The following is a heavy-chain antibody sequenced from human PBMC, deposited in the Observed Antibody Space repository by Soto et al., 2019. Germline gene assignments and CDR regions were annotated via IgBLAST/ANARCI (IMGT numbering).Heavy chain of an antibody. Sequence: QFQLVQSGAEVKKPGASVKVSCKASGYTFTSYGISWVRQAPGQGLEWMGWISAYNGNTNYVPKLQGRVTMTTDTSTRTAYMELRSRRSDDTAVYYCARGPATMIVVVGEYWGQGTLVTVSS. D-gene: IGHD3-22*01. J-gene: IGHJ4*02. CDR3: ARGPATMIVVVGEY. CDR1: GYTFTSYG. CDR2: ISAYNGNT. V-gene: IGHV1-18*01.